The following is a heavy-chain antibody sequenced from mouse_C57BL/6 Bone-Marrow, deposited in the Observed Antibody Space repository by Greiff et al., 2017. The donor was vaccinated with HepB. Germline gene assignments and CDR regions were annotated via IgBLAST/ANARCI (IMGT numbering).Heavy chain of an antibody. V-gene: IGHV1-82*01. CDR2: IYPGDGDT. CDR1: GYAFSSSW. J-gene: IGHJ4*01. Sequence: QVQLQQSGPELVKPGASVKISCKASGYAFSSSWMNWVKQRPGKGLEWIGRIYPGDGDTNYNGKFKGKATLTADKSSSTAYMQLSSLTSEDSAVYFCARSPPYAMDYWGQGTSVTVSS. CDR3: ARSPPYAMDY.